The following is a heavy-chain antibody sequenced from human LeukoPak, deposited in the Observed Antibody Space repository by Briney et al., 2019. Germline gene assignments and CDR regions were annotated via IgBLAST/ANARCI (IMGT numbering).Heavy chain of an antibody. Sequence: GGSLRLSCAASGFTFSDYYMSWVRQAPGKGLEWVSYISSSRGTIYYADSVKGRFTISSDKAKTSLYMQRNSLRAEDTAVYYFARDGGIVGAAFVYWGQGTPVTGSS. D-gene: IGHD1-26*01. CDR1: GFTFSDYY. J-gene: IGHJ4*02. CDR3: ARDGGIVGAAFVY. CDR2: ISSSRGTI. V-gene: IGHV3-11*01.